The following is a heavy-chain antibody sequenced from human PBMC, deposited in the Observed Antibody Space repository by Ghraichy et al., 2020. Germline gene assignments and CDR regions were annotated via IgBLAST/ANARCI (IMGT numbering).Heavy chain of an antibody. J-gene: IGHJ5*01. Sequence: GGSLRLSCAASGFTFSSYSMNWVRQAPGKGLEWVASISSSSSYIYYADSVKGRFTISRDNAKNSLYLQMNSLRAEDTAVYYCARDPGVTIFGVVEEVSWGPGTLLTVSS. CDR1: GFTFSSYS. D-gene: IGHD3-3*01. V-gene: IGHV3-21*01. CDR2: ISSSSSYI. CDR3: ARDPGVTIFGVVEEVS.